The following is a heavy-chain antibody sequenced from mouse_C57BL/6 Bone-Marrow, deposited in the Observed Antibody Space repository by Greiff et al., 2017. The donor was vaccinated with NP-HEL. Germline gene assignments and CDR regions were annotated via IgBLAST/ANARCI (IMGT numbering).Heavy chain of an antibody. D-gene: IGHD1-1*01. J-gene: IGHJ2*01. Sequence: VQLQQSGAELARPGASVKLSCKASGYTFTSYGISWVKQRTGQGLEWIGEIHPRSGNTYYNEKFKGKATLTADKSSSTAYMDLRSLTSEDSAVYFCAKENYYGTPGDYWGQGTTLTVSS. CDR1: GYTFTSYG. CDR2: IHPRSGNT. CDR3: AKENYYGTPGDY. V-gene: IGHV1-81*01.